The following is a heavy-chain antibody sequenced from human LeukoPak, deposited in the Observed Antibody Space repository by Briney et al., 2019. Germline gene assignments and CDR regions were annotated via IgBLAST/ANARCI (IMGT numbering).Heavy chain of an antibody. Sequence: ASVKVSCKASGGTFSSYAISWVRQAPGQGLEWMGRIIPILGIANYAQKFQGRVTITADKSTSTAYMELSSLRSEDTAVYYCVAALVRGVTTIDYWGQGTLVTVSS. D-gene: IGHD3-10*01. V-gene: IGHV1-69*04. J-gene: IGHJ4*02. CDR3: VAALVRGVTTIDY. CDR1: GGTFSSYA. CDR2: IIPILGIA.